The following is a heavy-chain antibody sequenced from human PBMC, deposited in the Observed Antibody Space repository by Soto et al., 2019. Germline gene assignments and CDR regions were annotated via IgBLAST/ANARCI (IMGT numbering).Heavy chain of an antibody. CDR1: RGSISSGTNY. V-gene: IGHV4-39*01. D-gene: IGHD6-25*01. CDR3: VRHEAGWYFDS. Sequence: SETLSLTCTVSRGSISSGTNYWAWIRQPPGKGLEWIANIYYSGSTFYNPSPKSRVTISLDTSKNQFSLKLRSVTAADTAVYYCVRHEAGWYFDSWGQGTLVTVSS. CDR2: IYYSGST. J-gene: IGHJ4*02.